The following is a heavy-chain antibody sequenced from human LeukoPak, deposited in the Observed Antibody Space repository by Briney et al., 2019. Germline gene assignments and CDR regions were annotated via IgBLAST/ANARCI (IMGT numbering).Heavy chain of an antibody. CDR1: GGSFSGYY. J-gene: IGHJ5*02. CDR3: ARLRRMVVVVVAATGETNWFDP. D-gene: IGHD2-15*01. Sequence: PSETLSLTCAVYGGSFSGYYWSWIRQPPGKGLEWIGEINHSGSTNYNPSLKSRVTISVDTSKNQFSLKLGSVTAADTAVYYCARLRRMVVVVVAATGETNWFDPWGQGTLVTVSS. CDR2: INHSGST. V-gene: IGHV4-34*01.